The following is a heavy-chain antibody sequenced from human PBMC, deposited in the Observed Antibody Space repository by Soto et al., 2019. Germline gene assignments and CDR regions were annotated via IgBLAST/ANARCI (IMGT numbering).Heavy chain of an antibody. J-gene: IGHJ6*02. Sequence: LSLTCSVSGYSVTSSDYYWAWIRQPPGKGLEWIGSMFYSGLTYYNPSLKSRVTLSVDTSKNQFSVRLNSVTAADTAVYYCAPLSVSLSGPYGIHVWGQGTTVTVS. D-gene: IGHD2-15*01. CDR3: APLSVSLSGPYGIHV. CDR2: MFYSGLT. V-gene: IGHV4-39*01. CDR1: GYSVTSSDYY.